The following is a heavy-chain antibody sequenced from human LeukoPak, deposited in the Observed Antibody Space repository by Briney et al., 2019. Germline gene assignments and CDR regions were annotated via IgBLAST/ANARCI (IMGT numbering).Heavy chain of an antibody. D-gene: IGHD6-13*01. Sequence: GASVKVSCKASGYTFTGYYMHWVRQAPGQGLEWMGGIIPIFGTANYAQKFQGRVTITADKSTSTAYMELSSLRSEDTAVYYCARNPQLVQAYFDYWGQGTLVTVSS. J-gene: IGHJ4*02. V-gene: IGHV1-69*06. CDR1: GYTFTGYY. CDR3: ARNPQLVQAYFDY. CDR2: IIPIFGTA.